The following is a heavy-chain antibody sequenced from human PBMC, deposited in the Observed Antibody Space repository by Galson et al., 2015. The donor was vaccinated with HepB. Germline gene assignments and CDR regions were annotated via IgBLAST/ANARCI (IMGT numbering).Heavy chain of an antibody. CDR2: ISYDGSNK. Sequence: SLRLSCAASGFTFSSYGMHWVRQAPGKGLEWVAVISYDGSNKYYADSVKGRFTISRDNSKNTLYLQMNSLRAEDTAVYYCAKDYDFWSVNDAFDIWGQGTMVTVSS. J-gene: IGHJ3*02. CDR1: GFTFSSYG. CDR3: AKDYDFWSVNDAFDI. D-gene: IGHD3-3*01. V-gene: IGHV3-30*18.